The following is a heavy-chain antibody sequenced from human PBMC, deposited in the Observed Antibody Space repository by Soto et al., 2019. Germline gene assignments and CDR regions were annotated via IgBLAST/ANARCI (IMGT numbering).Heavy chain of an antibody. J-gene: IGHJ4*02. D-gene: IGHD6-13*01. V-gene: IGHV1-69*13. CDR2: IVPIYRTA. CDR1: GGTFSSYR. Sequence: SVKVSCKASGGTFSSYRINWVRQAPGQGLEWVGGIVPIYRTADYAQKFQGRVTITADESARTAYLEVRSLKSQDTAVYYCARDSGAKLSSSWGQGTMVTVYS. CDR3: ARDSGAKLSSS.